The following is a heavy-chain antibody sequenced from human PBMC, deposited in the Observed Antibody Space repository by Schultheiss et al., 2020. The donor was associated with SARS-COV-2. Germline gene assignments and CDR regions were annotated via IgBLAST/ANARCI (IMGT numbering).Heavy chain of an antibody. J-gene: IGHJ5*02. CDR3: ARDRGYCSSTSCYTRAYSSSPTFDP. CDR2: IKSKTDGGTT. CDR1: GFTFSSYA. V-gene: IGHV3-15*01. D-gene: IGHD2-2*02. Sequence: GGSLRLSCAASGFTFSSYAMSWVRQAPGKGLEWVGRIKSKTDGGTTDYAAPVKGRFTISRDDSKNTLYLQMNSLRAEDTAVYYCARDRGYCSSTSCYTRAYSSSPTFDPWGQGTLVTVSS.